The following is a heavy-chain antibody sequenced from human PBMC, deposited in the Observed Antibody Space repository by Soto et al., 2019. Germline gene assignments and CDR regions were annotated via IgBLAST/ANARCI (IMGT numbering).Heavy chain of an antibody. Sequence: EVQLVETGGGLVQAGGSLRLSCAASGFTFSGHGMHWVRQAAGESLEWVSVIGTSGHAFYADSVKGRFTITREDAKNSVYLQMNSLRDGDTAVYYCARGGGFGEQYSVAFDIWGQGTMVTVSS. CDR3: ARGGGFGEQYSVAFDI. J-gene: IGHJ3*02. CDR1: GFTFSGHG. D-gene: IGHD3-10*01. V-gene: IGHV3-13*01. CDR2: IGTSGHA.